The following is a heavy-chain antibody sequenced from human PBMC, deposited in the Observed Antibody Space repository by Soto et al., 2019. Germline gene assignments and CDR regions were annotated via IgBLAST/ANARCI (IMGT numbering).Heavy chain of an antibody. V-gene: IGHV4-30-4*01. D-gene: IGHD6-13*01. CDR2: IYYSGST. CDR3: AKTGYSSSWYWFDP. CDR1: GGSISSGDYY. J-gene: IGHJ5*02. Sequence: SETLSLTCTVSGGSISSGDYYWSWIRQPPGKGLEWIGYIYYSGSTYYNPSLKSRVTISVDTSKNQFSLKLSSVTAADTAVYYCAKTGYSSSWYWFDPWGQGTLVTVSS.